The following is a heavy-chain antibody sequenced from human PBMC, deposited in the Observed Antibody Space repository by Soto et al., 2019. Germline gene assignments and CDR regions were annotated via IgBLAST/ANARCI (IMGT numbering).Heavy chain of an antibody. J-gene: IGHJ4*02. CDR2: INWNGGSA. Sequence: GGSLRLSCAASGFTFDDYGMSWVRQAPGKGLEWVSGINWNGGSAGYADSVKGRFTISRDNAKNSLYLQMNSLRAEDTALYYCAREGVSYDILTGPEYYFDYWGQGTLVTISS. CDR1: GFTFDDYG. CDR3: AREGVSYDILTGPEYYFDY. D-gene: IGHD3-9*01. V-gene: IGHV3-20*04.